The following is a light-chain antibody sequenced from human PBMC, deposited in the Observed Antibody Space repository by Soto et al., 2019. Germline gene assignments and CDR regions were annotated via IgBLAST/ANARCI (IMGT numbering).Light chain of an antibody. CDR2: GSS. Sequence: EIVLTQSPGTLYLSPGEGATLSCRASQSISSNFLAWYQQKRGQAPRLLIHGSSNRATGIPDRFSGSGSGTDFTLTITRLEPEDFAVYYCQQYGGSPRTFGQGTKV. CDR3: QQYGGSPRT. J-gene: IGKJ1*01. CDR1: QSISSNF. V-gene: IGKV3-20*01.